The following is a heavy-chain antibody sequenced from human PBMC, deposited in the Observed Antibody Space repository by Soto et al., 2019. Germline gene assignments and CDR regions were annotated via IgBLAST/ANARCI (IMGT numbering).Heavy chain of an antibody. Sequence: QVQLQESGPGLVKPSQTLSLSCTVSGGSLSSGGYYWSWIRQHPGKGLEWIGFIYYSGSTYYNPSLKSRVTISVDTSQNQFSLKLSSRTAADTAVYYCARDTQRGYSGYFDSWGQGTLVTVSS. CDR1: GGSLSSGGYY. CDR3: ARDTQRGYSGYFDS. CDR2: IYYSGST. J-gene: IGHJ4*02. V-gene: IGHV4-31*03. D-gene: IGHD5-12*01.